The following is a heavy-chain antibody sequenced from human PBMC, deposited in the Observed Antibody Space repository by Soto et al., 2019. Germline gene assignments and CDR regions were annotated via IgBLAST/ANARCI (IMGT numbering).Heavy chain of an antibody. V-gene: IGHV1-69*13. Sequence: SSVKVSCKASGGTFSSYAISWVRQAPGQGLEWMGGIIPIFGTANYAQKFQGRVTITADESTSTAYMELSSLRSEDTAVYYCAREGSTGIAVAGTDETYYYYGMDVWGQGTTVTVSS. J-gene: IGHJ6*02. CDR3: AREGSTGIAVAGTDETYYYYGMDV. CDR1: GGTFSSYA. CDR2: IIPIFGTA. D-gene: IGHD6-19*01.